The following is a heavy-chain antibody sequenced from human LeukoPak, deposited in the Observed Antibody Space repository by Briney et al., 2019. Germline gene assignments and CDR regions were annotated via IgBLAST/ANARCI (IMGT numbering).Heavy chain of an antibody. CDR3: AKAGIRDRWSAFDT. V-gene: IGHV4-59*08. Sequence: PSETLFLTCNVPGGSIRSDDWSWIRQPHGKGLEWIGDIYYSGSTNSNPSLKSRVTISVDTSKNQFSLKLSSVTAADTAFFFQAKAGIRDRWSAFDTWGQGTMVTVSS. D-gene: IGHD4-23*01. CDR2: IYYSGST. CDR1: GGSIRSDD. J-gene: IGHJ3*02.